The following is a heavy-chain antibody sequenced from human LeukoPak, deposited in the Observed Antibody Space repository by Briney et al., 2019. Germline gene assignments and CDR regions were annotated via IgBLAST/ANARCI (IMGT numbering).Heavy chain of an antibody. V-gene: IGHV6-1*01. Sequence: QTLSLTCAISGDSVASNSAAWNWIRLSPSRGLEWLGRTYYRSSWYYDYAPSVKSRLSIKAETSKNQFSLQLNSVTPEDTAVYYCARKSGGGAFDIWGQGTLVTVSS. CDR2: TYYRSSWYY. D-gene: IGHD3-16*01. CDR1: GDSVASNSAA. CDR3: ARKSGGGAFDI. J-gene: IGHJ3*02.